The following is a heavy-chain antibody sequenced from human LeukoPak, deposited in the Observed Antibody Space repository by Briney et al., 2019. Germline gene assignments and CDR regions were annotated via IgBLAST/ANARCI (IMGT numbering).Heavy chain of an antibody. J-gene: IGHJ5*02. CDR1: GYTLTELS. V-gene: IGHV1-24*01. D-gene: IGHD1-14*01. CDR3: ATRLSNRNWFDP. CDR2: FDPEDGET. Sequence: ASVKVSCKVSGYTLTELSMHWVRQAPGKGLEWMGGFDPEDGETIYAQKFQGRVTMTGDTSTDTAYMELSSLRSEDTAVYYCATRLSNRNWFDPWGQGTLVTVSS.